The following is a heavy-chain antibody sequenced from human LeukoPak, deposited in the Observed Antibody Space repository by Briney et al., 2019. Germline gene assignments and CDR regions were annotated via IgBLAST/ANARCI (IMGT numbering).Heavy chain of an antibody. D-gene: IGHD5-24*01. CDR2: ITSSSSTI. J-gene: IGHJ3*01. V-gene: IGHV3-48*01. Sequence: GGSLRLSCAASGFTFSSYSMNWVRQAPGKGLEWLSYITSSSSTIYYADSVKGRFTISRDNAKNSLYLQMNSLRAEDTAVYYCAMKAVPRPRLHDAFDYWGQGTVVSVSS. CDR3: AMKAVPRPRLHDAFDY. CDR1: GFTFSSYS.